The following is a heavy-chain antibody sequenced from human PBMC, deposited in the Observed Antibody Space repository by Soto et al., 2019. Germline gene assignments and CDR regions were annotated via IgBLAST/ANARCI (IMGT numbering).Heavy chain of an antibody. CDR3: ARAAREMATTPHGY. CDR2: ISSTGVSI. D-gene: IGHD5-12*01. J-gene: IGHJ4*02. CDR1: GFTFRNFA. V-gene: IGHV3-21*06. Sequence: GSLRLSCAVSGFTFRNFAMNWVRQAPGKGLEWVSSISSTGVSIYYVESLKGRFTVSRDNAQNFLYLQMNRLRVEDTAVYYCARAAREMATTPHGYWGQGTLVTVSS.